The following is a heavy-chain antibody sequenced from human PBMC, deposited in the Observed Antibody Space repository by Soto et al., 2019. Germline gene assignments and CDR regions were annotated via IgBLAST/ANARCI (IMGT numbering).Heavy chain of an antibody. CDR3: ARGGGNDPFDS. J-gene: IGHJ4*02. D-gene: IGHD5-12*01. V-gene: IGHV4-30-2*06. Sequence: NPSKTLSLTCTVSGGSITHGGFSWSWIRQSPGKGLEWIGYIGHLENTYFHPTFKSRLTMSIDRSKNQFSLNLSSVTAADRAVYYCARGGGNDPFDSWGQGVLVTVSS. CDR1: GGSITHGGFS. CDR2: IGHLENT.